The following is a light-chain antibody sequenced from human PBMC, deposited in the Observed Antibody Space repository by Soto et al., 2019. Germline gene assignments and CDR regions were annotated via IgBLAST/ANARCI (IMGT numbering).Light chain of an antibody. V-gene: IGKV3-20*01. CDR3: QQSGSSFYT. J-gene: IGKJ2*01. CDR2: GAS. Sequence: EIVLTQSPGTLSLSPGERATLSCRASQSVSSAYLAWYQQIPGQAPRLLIYGASSRATGIPDRFSDSGSGTDFTLTISGLGPEDFAVYYGQQSGSSFYTGGQGPKLEIK. CDR1: QSVSSAY.